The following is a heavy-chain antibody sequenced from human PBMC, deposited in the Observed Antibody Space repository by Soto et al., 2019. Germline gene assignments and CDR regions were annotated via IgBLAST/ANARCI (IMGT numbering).Heavy chain of an antibody. CDR3: TATMIVVDPVGY. Sequence: GGSLRLSCAASGFTFSNAWMNWVRQAPGKGLEWVGRIKSKTDGGTTDYAAPVKGRFTISRDDPKNTLYLQMNSLKTEDTAVYYCTATMIVVDPVGYWGQGTLVTVSS. D-gene: IGHD3-22*01. J-gene: IGHJ4*02. V-gene: IGHV3-15*07. CDR1: GFTFSNAW. CDR2: IKSKTDGGTT.